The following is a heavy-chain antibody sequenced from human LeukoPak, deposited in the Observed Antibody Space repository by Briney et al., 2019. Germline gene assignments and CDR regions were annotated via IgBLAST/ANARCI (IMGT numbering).Heavy chain of an antibody. CDR1: GFTFSSYS. V-gene: IGHV3-21*01. J-gene: IGHJ5*02. D-gene: IGHD2-15*01. CDR3: AREKEYCSAGGCYGEEFDP. Sequence: PGGSLRLSCAASGFTFSSYSMNWVRQAPGKGLEWVSSISTRSSFIYYADSVKGRFTISRDNAKNSLYLQMNSLRAEDTAVYYCAREKEYCSAGGCYGEEFDPWGQGTLVTVSS. CDR2: ISTRSSFI.